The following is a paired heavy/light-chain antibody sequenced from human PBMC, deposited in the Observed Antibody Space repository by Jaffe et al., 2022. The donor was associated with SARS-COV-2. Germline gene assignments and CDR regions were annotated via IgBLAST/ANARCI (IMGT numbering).Heavy chain of an antibody. CDR2: ISYDGSKT. D-gene: IGHD6-19*01. CDR3: ARGSGYSSFTWFDA. CDR1: GFTFSNFA. J-gene: IGHJ5*02. Sequence: QVQLVESGGGVVQPGRSLRLSCAASGFTFSNFAMHWVRRAPGKGLEWVAVISYDGSKTYNAESVKGRFMISRDNSKKTLYLQMDSLRGEDTAVYYCARGSGYSSFTWFDAWGQGTLVTVSS. V-gene: IGHV3-30*04.
Light chain of an antibody. V-gene: IGKV3-15*01. Sequence: EIVMTQSPATLSVSPGERATLSCRASQSVSSNLAWYQKKPGQAPRLLIYAASTRATGIPARFSGSGSGTEFTLTISSLQSEDFAVYYCQQYNNWPLTFGGGIKVEIK. CDR2: AAS. CDR3: QQYNNWPLT. CDR1: QSVSSN. J-gene: IGKJ4*01.